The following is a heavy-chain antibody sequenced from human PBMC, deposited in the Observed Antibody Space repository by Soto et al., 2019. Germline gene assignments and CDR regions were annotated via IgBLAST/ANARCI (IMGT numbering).Heavy chain of an antibody. CDR1: GFTFSSYE. V-gene: IGHV3-48*03. D-gene: IGHD3-10*01. J-gene: IGHJ6*02. Sequence: GGSLRLSCAASGFTFSSYEMNWVRQAPGKGVGWVSYLSSSGSTIYYADSVKGRFTISRDNAKNALYLQMNSLRADDTPVYYCAREGSGSYRPYYYGMDVWGQGTTVTVSS. CDR2: LSSSGSTI. CDR3: AREGSGSYRPYYYGMDV.